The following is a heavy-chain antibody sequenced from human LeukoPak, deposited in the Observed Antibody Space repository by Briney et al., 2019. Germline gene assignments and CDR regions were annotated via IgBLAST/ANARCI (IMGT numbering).Heavy chain of an antibody. CDR2: IHRSGST. CDR1: PDSTTSNF. D-gene: IGHD1-14*01. V-gene: IGHV4-4*02. Sequence: SETLSLTCTVSPDSTTSNFWGWVRQPPGKGLEWIGEIHRSGSTNYNPSLQSRVTISIDRSKNQIALELSSVTAADTAVYYCAREIVGGFNPGAYWGQGTLVTVSS. CDR3: AREIVGGFNPGAY. J-gene: IGHJ4*02.